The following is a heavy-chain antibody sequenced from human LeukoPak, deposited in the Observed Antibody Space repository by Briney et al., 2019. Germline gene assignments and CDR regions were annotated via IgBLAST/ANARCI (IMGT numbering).Heavy chain of an antibody. J-gene: IGHJ3*01. Sequence: GGSLTLSCVGSGFTFSAFDMQWVRQAPGKGLEWVSGTSRSSGAHYTDSVKGGFTISRDNYKDTLYLQMDSLSAEDTAVYYCAQGGYFAFDLWGQGTMVTVSS. CDR1: GFTFSAFD. D-gene: IGHD2-2*03. V-gene: IGHV3-23*01. CDR2: TSRSSGA. CDR3: AQGGYFAFDL.